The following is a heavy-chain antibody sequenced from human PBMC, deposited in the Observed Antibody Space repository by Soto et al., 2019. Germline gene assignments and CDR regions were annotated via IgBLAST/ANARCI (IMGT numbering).Heavy chain of an antibody. CDR3: AREVLYSSSWPLEGYYYYYMDV. CDR2: INHSGST. Sequence: SETLSLTCTVSGGSISSGGYYWSWIRQHPGKGLEWIGEINHSGSTNYNPSLKSRVTISVDTSKNQFSLKLSSVTAADTAVYYCAREVLYSSSWPLEGYYYYYMDVWGKGTTVTVSS. V-gene: IGHV4-39*07. CDR1: GGSISSGGYY. D-gene: IGHD6-13*01. J-gene: IGHJ6*03.